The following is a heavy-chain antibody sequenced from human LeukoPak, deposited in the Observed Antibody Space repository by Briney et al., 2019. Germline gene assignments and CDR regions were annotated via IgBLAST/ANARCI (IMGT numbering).Heavy chain of an antibody. Sequence: PGESLRLSCAASGFTFTNAWMNWVRLAPGKGLEWVGRIKSKSDGGTTDYAAPVNGRFTISRDDSINMVYLQMNSLKTEDTGVYFCVSGDDSWGQGTLVTVSS. V-gene: IGHV3-15*01. J-gene: IGHJ4*02. CDR3: VSGDDS. CDR1: GFTFTNAW. CDR2: IKSKSDGGTT.